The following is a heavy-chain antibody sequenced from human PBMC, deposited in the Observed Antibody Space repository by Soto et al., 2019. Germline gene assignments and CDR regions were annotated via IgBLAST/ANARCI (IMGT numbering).Heavy chain of an antibody. Sequence: ETLSLTCAISGDSVSSISASWNWIRQSPSRGLEWLGRTYYRSKWTNDYAVSVKSRITINPDTSKNQFSLQLSSVTPEDTAMYYCVRGYSSSFDYWGQGTLVTVSS. V-gene: IGHV6-1*01. CDR2: TYYRSKWTN. D-gene: IGHD2-15*01. CDR1: GDSVSSISAS. CDR3: VRGYSSSFDY. J-gene: IGHJ4*02.